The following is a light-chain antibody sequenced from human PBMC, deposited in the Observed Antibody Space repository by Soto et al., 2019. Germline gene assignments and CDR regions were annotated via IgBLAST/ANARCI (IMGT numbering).Light chain of an antibody. CDR2: GAS. CDR1: QSVSSN. J-gene: IGKJ1*01. V-gene: IGKV3-15*01. CDR3: QQYNNWPPE. Sequence: IVITQSPATLSVSTGERATLSCRASQSVSSNLAWYQQKPGQAPRLLIYGASTRATGIPARFSGSGSGTEFTLTISSLQSEDFAVYYCQQYNNWPPEFGQLAKVDI.